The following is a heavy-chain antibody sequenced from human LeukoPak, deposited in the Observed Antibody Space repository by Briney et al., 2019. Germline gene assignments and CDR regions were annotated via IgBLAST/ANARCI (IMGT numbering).Heavy chain of an antibody. CDR3: VRTPPNWGFDY. J-gene: IGHJ4*02. CDR2: ISAYNGNT. D-gene: IGHD7-27*01. Sequence: ASVKVSCKASGYTLNNYGISWVRQAPGQGLEWMGWISAYNGNTNYAQKLQGRVTMTSDSSISTAYMELSSLRSEDTAIYYCVRTPPNWGFDYWGQGTLVTVSS. CDR1: GYTLNNYG. V-gene: IGHV1-18*01.